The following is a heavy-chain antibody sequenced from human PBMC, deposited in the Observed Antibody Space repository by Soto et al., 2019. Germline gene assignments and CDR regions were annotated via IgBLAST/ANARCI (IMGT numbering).Heavy chain of an antibody. CDR3: ARDPPLIAAAGTHNWFDP. CDR1: VYTFTSYY. Sequence: ASVTVSCTASVYTFTSYYIHCVRQAPGQGLEWMGIINPSGGSTSYAQKFQGRVTMTRDTSTSTVYMELSSLRSEDTAVYYCARDPPLIAAAGTHNWFDPWGQGTLVTVSS. V-gene: IGHV1-46*01. J-gene: IGHJ5*02. CDR2: INPSGGST. D-gene: IGHD6-13*01.